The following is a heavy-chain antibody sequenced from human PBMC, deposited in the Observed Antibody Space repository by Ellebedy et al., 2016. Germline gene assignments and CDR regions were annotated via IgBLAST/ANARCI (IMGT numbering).Heavy chain of an antibody. V-gene: IGHV3-9*01. CDR3: AKDASMITFGGVRVDY. Sequence: GGSLRLSCAASGFTFDEYAMHWVRQAPGKGLEWVSGISWNSGNIGYADSVKGRFTIPRDNAKNSLYLQMNSLRAEDTALYYCAKDASMITFGGVRVDYWGQGTLVTVSS. D-gene: IGHD3-16*01. CDR1: GFTFDEYA. J-gene: IGHJ4*02. CDR2: ISWNSGNI.